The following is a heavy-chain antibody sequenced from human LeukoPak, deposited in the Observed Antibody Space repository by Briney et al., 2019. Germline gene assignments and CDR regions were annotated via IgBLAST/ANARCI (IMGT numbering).Heavy chain of an antibody. J-gene: IGHJ1*01. V-gene: IGHV1-18*01. CDR3: AREWYGSGSYYQRYFQH. D-gene: IGHD3-10*01. CDR2: ISAYNGNT. CDR1: GYTFTSYG. Sequence: ASVKVSCKASGYTFTSYGISWVRQAPGQGLEWMGWISAYNGNTNYAQKLQGRVTMTTDTSTSTAYMELRSLRSDDTAVYYCAREWYGSGSYYQRYFQHWGQGTLVTVSS.